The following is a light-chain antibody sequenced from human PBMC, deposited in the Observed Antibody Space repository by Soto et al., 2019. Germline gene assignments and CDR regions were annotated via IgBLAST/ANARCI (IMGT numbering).Light chain of an antibody. CDR3: SSYAGSKMGV. CDR1: SSDVGGYNY. J-gene: IGLJ1*01. Sequence: QSALTQPASVSGSPGQSITISCTGTSSDVGGYNYVSWYQQHPGKAPKLMIYEVSNRPSGVPDRFSASKSGDTASLTVSGLRAEDEADYYCSSYAGSKMGVFGSGTKLTVL. V-gene: IGLV2-8*01. CDR2: EVS.